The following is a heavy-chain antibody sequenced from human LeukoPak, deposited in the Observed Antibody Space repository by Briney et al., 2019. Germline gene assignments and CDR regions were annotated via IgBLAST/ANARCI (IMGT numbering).Heavy chain of an antibody. D-gene: IGHD6-13*01. CDR1: GGSFSGYY. CDR3: ARGSSYSSSWYPHWFDP. V-gene: IGHV4-59*01. J-gene: IGHJ5*02. CDR2: IYYSGST. Sequence: SETLSLTCAVYGGSFSGYYWSWIRQPPGKGLEWIGYIYYSGSTNYNPSLKSRVTISVDTSKNQFSLKLSSVTAADTAVYYCARGSSYSSSWYPHWFDPWGQGTLVTVSS.